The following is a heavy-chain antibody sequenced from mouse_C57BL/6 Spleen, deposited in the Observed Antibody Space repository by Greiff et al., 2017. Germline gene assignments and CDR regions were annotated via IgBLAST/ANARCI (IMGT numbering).Heavy chain of an antibody. D-gene: IGHD1-1*01. Sequence: DVMLVESGGGLVKPGGSLKLSCAASGFTFSDYGMHWVRQAPEKGLEWVAYISSGSSTIYYADTVKGRFTISRDNAKNTLFLQMTSLRSEDTAMYYCARHYYGSSPFDYWGQGTTLTVSS. J-gene: IGHJ2*01. CDR3: ARHYYGSSPFDY. CDR1: GFTFSDYG. CDR2: ISSGSSTI. V-gene: IGHV5-17*01.